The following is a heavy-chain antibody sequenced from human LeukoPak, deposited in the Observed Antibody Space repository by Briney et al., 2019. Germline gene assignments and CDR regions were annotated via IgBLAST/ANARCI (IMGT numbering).Heavy chain of an antibody. CDR3: ARDGLVTIFGVGSTNWFDP. CDR1: GGSISSSSYY. V-gene: IGHV4-39*07. CDR2: IYYSGST. D-gene: IGHD3-3*01. Sequence: SETLSLTCTVSGGSISSSSYYWGWIRQPPGKGLEWIGSIYYSGSTYYNPSLKSRVTISVDTSKNQFSLKLSSVTAADTAVYYCARDGLVTIFGVGSTNWFDPWGQGTLVTVSS. J-gene: IGHJ5*02.